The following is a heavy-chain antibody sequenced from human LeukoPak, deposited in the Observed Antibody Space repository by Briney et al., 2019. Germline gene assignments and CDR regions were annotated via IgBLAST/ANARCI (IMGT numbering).Heavy chain of an antibody. J-gene: IGHJ4*02. D-gene: IGHD6-13*01. CDR2: INHNGST. CDR1: GGSFSGYY. V-gene: IGHV4-34*01. Sequence: SSETLSLTCAVYGGSFSGYYWSWIRQPPGKGLEWIGEINHNGSTNYNPSLKSRVTISVDTSKNQFSLKLSSVTAADTAVYYCARQQLVRGIDYWGQGTLVTVSS. CDR3: ARQQLVRGIDY.